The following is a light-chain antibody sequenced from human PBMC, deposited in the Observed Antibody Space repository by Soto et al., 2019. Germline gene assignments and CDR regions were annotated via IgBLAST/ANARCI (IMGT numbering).Light chain of an antibody. CDR2: DVS. Sequence: QSALTQPRSVSGSPGQSVTISCTGTSSDVGGYNYVSWDQQHPGKAPKLMIYDVSKRPSGVPDRFSGSKSGNTASLTISGLKAEDEADYYCCSYAGSYTFVFGTGTKLTVL. CDR3: CSYAGSYTFV. V-gene: IGLV2-11*01. J-gene: IGLJ1*01. CDR1: SSDVGGYNY.